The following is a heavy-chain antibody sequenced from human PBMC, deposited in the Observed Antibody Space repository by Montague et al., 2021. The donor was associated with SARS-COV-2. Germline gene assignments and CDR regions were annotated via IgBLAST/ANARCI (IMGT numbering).Heavy chain of an antibody. V-gene: IGHV3-23*01. J-gene: IGHJ4*02. CDR3: ARDPQYSKSWLHTIFEN. Sequence: SLRLSCAASGFTFTSHPMSWVRQAPGKGLEWVSGISGSGESTYYADSVKGRFPVSRDNSKNTAHLQMNSLRAEDTAVYYCARDPQYSKSWLHTIFENWGQGTLVTVSS. CDR2: ISGSGEST. CDR1: GFTFTSHP. D-gene: IGHD6-13*01.